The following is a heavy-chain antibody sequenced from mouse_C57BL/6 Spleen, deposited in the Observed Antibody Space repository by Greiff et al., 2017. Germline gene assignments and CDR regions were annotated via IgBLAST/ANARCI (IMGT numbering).Heavy chain of an antibody. CDR3: ARRANYGSSGYWYFDV. CDR2: IYWDDDK. CDR1: GFSLSTSGMG. J-gene: IGHJ1*03. Sequence: QVTLKESGPGILQSSQTLSLTCSFSGFSLSTSGMGVSWIRQPSGKGLEWLAHIYWDDDKRYNPSMKSRLTISKDTSSNQVFLKITSVDTADTATYYCARRANYGSSGYWYFDVWGTGTTVTVSS. D-gene: IGHD1-1*01. V-gene: IGHV8-12*01.